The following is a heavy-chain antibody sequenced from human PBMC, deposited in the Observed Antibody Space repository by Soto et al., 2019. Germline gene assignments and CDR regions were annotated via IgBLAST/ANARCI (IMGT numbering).Heavy chain of an antibody. CDR3: VSVEGTPTVTGDYYYYAADA. V-gene: IGHV4-59*12. CDR1: GFTFSSYS. D-gene: IGHD4-17*01. CDR2: IFDGGSA. Sequence: GSLRLSCAASGFTFSSYSMNWVRQAPGKGLEWLGYIFDGGSANYNPSLKSRVSFSLDKSQNQLSLKLTSVTGADTAIYYCVSVEGTPTVTGDYYYYAADAWGQGTAVTVSS. J-gene: IGHJ6*02.